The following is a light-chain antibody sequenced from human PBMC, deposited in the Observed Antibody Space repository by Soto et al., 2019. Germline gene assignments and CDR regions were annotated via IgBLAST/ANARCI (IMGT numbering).Light chain of an antibody. V-gene: IGKV3-11*01. CDR3: QQRSNWPIT. J-gene: IGKJ3*01. CDR2: DAS. Sequence: EIVLTQSPATLSLSPGERATLSCRASQSVSSSLAWYQQKPGQAPRLLIYDASNRATGIPIRFSGSGSGTEFTLTISSLQSEDFAVYYCQQRSNWPITFGPGTKVDIK. CDR1: QSVSSS.